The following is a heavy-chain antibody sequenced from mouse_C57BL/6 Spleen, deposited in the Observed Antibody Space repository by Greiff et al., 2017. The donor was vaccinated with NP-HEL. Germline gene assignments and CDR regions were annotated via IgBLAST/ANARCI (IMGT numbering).Heavy chain of an antibody. CDR1: GYTFTDYY. CDR3: ARAYSNYVGAMDY. J-gene: IGHJ4*01. Sequence: VQLQQSGAELVRPGASVKLSCKASGYTFTDYYINWVKQRPGQGLEWIARIYPGSGNTYYNEKFKGKATLTAEKSSSTAYMQLSSLTSEDSAVYFCARAYSNYVGAMDYWGKGTSVTVSS. D-gene: IGHD2-5*01. CDR2: IYPGSGNT. V-gene: IGHV1-76*01.